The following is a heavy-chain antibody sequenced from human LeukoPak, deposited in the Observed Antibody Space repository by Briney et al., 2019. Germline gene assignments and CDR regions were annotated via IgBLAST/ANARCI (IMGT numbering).Heavy chain of an antibody. D-gene: IGHD3-16*01. J-gene: IGHJ4*02. CDR1: GYTFTDYY. CDR3: ATVGMSSGESYFDY. Sequence: VKVSCKVSGYTFTDYYMHWVQQAPGKGLEWMGLVDPEDGETIYAEKFQGRVTITADTSTDTAYMELSSLRSEDTAVYYCATVGMSSGESYFDYWGQGTLVTVSS. V-gene: IGHV1-69-2*01. CDR2: VDPEDGET.